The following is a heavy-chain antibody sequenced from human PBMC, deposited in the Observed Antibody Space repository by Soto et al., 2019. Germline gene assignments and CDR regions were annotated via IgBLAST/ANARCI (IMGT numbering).Heavy chain of an antibody. Sequence: EVQLVESGGGLVQPGGSLRLSCAASGFTFSSYWMHWVRQVPGKGLVWVSRMNSDGSSTNYADSVKGRFTISRDNAKNTLSLQMNSLRVEDTAVYYCALGSFYSSSEFRHWGQGTLVTVSS. CDR1: GFTFSSYW. D-gene: IGHD6-13*01. J-gene: IGHJ1*01. V-gene: IGHV3-74*01. CDR3: ALGSFYSSSEFRH. CDR2: MNSDGSST.